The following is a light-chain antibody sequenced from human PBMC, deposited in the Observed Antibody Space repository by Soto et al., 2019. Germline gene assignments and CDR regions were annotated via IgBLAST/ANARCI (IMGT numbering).Light chain of an antibody. CDR3: HQYETSSWT. Sequence: EIVLTQSPGTLSLSPGERATVFCRASQGVESSYVAWFQQKPGQAPRLLIYGASRRATGVPDSFSGSGSGTDFTPTITRLETEDFAVDDCHQYETSSWTFGQGTKVYI. CDR2: GAS. CDR1: QGVESSY. V-gene: IGKV3-20*01. J-gene: IGKJ1*01.